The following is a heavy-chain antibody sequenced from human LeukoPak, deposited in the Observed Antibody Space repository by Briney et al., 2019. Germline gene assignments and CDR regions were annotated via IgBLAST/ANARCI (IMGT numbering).Heavy chain of an antibody. J-gene: IGHJ6*02. Sequence: PGGSLRLSCVASGFTFSGYRMNWVRQAPGKGLEWVSSISSSSDYIYYADSVKGRFTISTDNAKNSLFLQMHSLRAEDTAVYYCARERQSTMTTFYYYGMDVWGQGATVTVSS. V-gene: IGHV3-21*01. CDR1: GFTFSGYR. D-gene: IGHD3-16*01. CDR3: ARERQSTMTTFYYYGMDV. CDR2: ISSSSDYI.